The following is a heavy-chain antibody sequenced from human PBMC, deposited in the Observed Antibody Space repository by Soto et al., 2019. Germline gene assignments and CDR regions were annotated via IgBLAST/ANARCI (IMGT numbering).Heavy chain of an antibody. J-gene: IGHJ5*02. CDR3: AGQLRFLEWLPKPQYNWFDP. D-gene: IGHD3-3*01. V-gene: IGHV4-39*01. CDR2: IYYSGST. CDR1: GGSISSSSYY. Sequence: SETLSLTCTVSGGSISSSSYYWDWIRQPPGKGLEWIGSIYYSGSTYYNPSLKSRVTISVDTSKNQFSLKLSSVTAADTAVYYCAGQLRFLEWLPKPQYNWFDPWGQGTLVTVSS.